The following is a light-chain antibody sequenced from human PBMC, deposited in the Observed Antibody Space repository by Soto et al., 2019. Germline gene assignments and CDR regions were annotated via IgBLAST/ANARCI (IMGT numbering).Light chain of an antibody. CDR1: QGIRND. V-gene: IGKV1-6*01. CDR3: LQDYNYPPT. CDR2: AAS. J-gene: IGKJ1*01. Sequence: AIQMTQSPSSLSASVGDRGTITCRASQGIRNDLGWYHQKPGKAPKLLIYAASSLQSGVPSRFSGSGSGTDFTLTISSLQPEDFATYYCLQDYNYPPTFGQGTKVEIK.